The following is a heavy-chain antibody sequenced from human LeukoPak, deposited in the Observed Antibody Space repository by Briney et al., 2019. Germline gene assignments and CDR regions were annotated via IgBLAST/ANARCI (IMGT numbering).Heavy chain of an antibody. CDR1: GDSITGYY. Sequence: SETLSLTCSVSGDSITGYYWGWIRQPPGKGLEWIGSIYYSGSTYYNPSLKSRVTISVDTSKNQFSLKLSSVTAADTAVYYCAGQSEWELLFSFDYWGQGTLVTVSS. CDR3: AGQSEWELLFSFDY. CDR2: IYYSGST. D-gene: IGHD1-26*01. V-gene: IGHV4-39*01. J-gene: IGHJ4*02.